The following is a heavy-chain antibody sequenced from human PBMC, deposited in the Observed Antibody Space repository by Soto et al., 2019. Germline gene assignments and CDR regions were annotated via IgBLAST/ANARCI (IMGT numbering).Heavy chain of an antibody. CDR3: ARRGFWSGYSYYYYGMDV. V-gene: IGHV4-39*01. D-gene: IGHD3-3*01. CDR2: IYYSGST. J-gene: IGHJ6*02. CDR1: GGSISSSSYY. Sequence: KPSETLSLTCTVSGGSISSSSYYWGWIRQPPGKGLEWIGSIYYSGSTYYNPSLKSRVTISVDTSKNQFSLKLSSVTAADTAVYYCARRGFWSGYSYYYYGMDVWGQGTTVTVSS.